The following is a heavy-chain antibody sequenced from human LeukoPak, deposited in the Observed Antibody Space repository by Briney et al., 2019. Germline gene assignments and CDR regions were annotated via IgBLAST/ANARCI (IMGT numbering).Heavy chain of an antibody. V-gene: IGHV3-48*04. Sequence: PGGSLRLSCAASGFTFSSYSMNWVRQAPGKGLEWVSYISSSGSTIYYADSVKGRFTISRDNAKNSLYLQMNSLRAEDTAVYYCARVDLDSLPTDWGQGTLVTVSS. CDR3: ARVDLDSLPTD. J-gene: IGHJ4*02. CDR1: GFTFSSYS. CDR2: ISSSGSTI. D-gene: IGHD1-26*01.